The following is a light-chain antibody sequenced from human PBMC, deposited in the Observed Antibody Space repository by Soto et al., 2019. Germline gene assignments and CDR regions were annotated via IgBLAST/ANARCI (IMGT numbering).Light chain of an antibody. Sequence: QSALTQPPSASGSPGQSVTLSCTGTSSDVGGYNYVSWYQQHPGKAPKLMIYEVSKRPSGVPDRFSGSKSGNTASLSVSGLQPEDDDDYYCSSYAGRNNFVFGTGTKVTVL. CDR3: SSYAGRNNFV. CDR1: SSDVGGYNY. CDR2: EVS. J-gene: IGLJ1*01. V-gene: IGLV2-8*01.